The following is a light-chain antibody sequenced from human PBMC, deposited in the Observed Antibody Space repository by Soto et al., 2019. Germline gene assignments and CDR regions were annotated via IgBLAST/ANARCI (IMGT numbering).Light chain of an antibody. CDR2: EVT. CDR3: SSYARSHVV. J-gene: IGLJ2*01. Sequence: QSVLTQPPSASGSPGQSVTISCTGTSSEVGGYNYVSWYQQHPGKAPKLMIYEVTKRPSGVPDRFSGSKSGNTASLTVSGLQAEDEANYYCSSYARSHVVFGGGTKLTVL. CDR1: SSEVGGYNY. V-gene: IGLV2-8*01.